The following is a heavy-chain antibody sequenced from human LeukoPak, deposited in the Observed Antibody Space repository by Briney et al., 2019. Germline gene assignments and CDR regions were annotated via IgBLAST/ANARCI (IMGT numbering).Heavy chain of an antibody. D-gene: IGHD1-14*01. J-gene: IGHJ4*02. CDR3: ARDRFLRRPEPADY. V-gene: IGHV3-30*04. Sequence: GGSLRLSCAASGFTFSSYAMHWVRQAPGKGLEWVAVISYDGSNKYYADSVKGRFTISRDNDKNSLYLQMNSLRAEDTALYYCARDRFLRRPEPADYWRQRTVVTVSS. CDR1: GFTFSSYA. CDR2: ISYDGSNK.